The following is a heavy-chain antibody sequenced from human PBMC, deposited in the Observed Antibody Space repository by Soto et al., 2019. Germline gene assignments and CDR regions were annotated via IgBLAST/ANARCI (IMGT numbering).Heavy chain of an antibody. CDR1: GGIFSTYA. CDR3: ARDRDDYGSGSYYNRINF. Sequence: QVQLVQSGAEVKKPGSSVKVSCKASGGIFSTYAISWLRQAPGQGLEWMGGIIPLFGTPNYAQRFQGRVPITADESTRTTYMEMSALKSEDTAVYYCARDRDDYGSGSYYNRINFWGQGNLVTVSS. V-gene: IGHV1-69*01. CDR2: IIPLFGTP. D-gene: IGHD3-10*01. J-gene: IGHJ4*02.